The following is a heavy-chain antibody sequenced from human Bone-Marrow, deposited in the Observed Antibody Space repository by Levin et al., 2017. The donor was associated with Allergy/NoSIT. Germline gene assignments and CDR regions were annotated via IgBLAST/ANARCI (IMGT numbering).Heavy chain of an antibody. J-gene: IGHJ4*02. CDR1: GFTFSSYW. CDR3: ARGGEFWNNYYL. V-gene: IGHV3-74*01. CDR2: INSAGTRT. Sequence: AGGSLRLSCAVSGFTFSSYWMHWVRQAPGKGLVWVSRINSAGTRTNYADSVKGRFSISRDNAKNTLYLEMNSLSAEDTAIYYCARGGEFWNNYYLWGQGTLVTVSS. D-gene: IGHD3-3*01.